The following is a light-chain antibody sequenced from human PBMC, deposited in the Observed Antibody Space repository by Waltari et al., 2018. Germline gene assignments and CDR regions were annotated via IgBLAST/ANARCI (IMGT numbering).Light chain of an antibody. CDR3: QQYNNWPRT. V-gene: IGKV3-15*01. CDR1: QGVSSN. Sequence: EIVMTQSPATLSVSPGERATLPCRASQAVTSNLARFPTHTCRASQGVSSNIAWYQQKPGQAPRLLIYGASTRATGIPARFSGSGSGTEFTLTISSLQSEDFAVYYCQQYNNWPRTFGQGTKVEIK. CDR2: GAS. J-gene: IGKJ1*01.